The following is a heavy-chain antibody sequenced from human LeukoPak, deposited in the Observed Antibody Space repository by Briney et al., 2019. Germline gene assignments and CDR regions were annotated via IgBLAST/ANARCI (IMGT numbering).Heavy chain of an antibody. D-gene: IGHD2-21*02. CDR1: GYTFTGYY. V-gene: IGHV1-2*02. Sequence: ASVKVSCKASGYTFTGYYMHWVRQAPGQGLEWMGWINPNSGGTNYAQKLQGRVTMTTDTSTSTAYMELRSLRSDDTAVYYCARGATVTATQVRGDWFDPWGQGTLVTVSS. CDR3: ARGATVTATQVRGDWFDP. CDR2: INPNSGGT. J-gene: IGHJ5*02.